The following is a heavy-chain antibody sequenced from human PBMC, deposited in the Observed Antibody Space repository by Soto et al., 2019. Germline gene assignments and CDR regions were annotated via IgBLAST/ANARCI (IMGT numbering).Heavy chain of an antibody. Sequence: GGSLRLSCAPSGFTFSTFAMNWVRQAPGKGLEWVSGITGGSGFTFYADSVKGRFTISRDESENTLFLQMSSLRAEDTAKYYCANSGRTLYFHDCGQGTLVTVSP. V-gene: IGHV3-23*01. CDR3: ANSGRTLYFHD. CDR1: GFTFSTFA. CDR2: ITGGSGFT. J-gene: IGHJ4*02.